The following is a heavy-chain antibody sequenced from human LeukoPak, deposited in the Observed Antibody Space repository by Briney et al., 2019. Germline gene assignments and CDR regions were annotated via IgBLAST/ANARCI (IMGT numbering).Heavy chain of an antibody. D-gene: IGHD3-22*01. CDR3: ARDLGVYYYDSSALGY. V-gene: IGHV3-9*01. CDR2: IPWNWGSI. J-gene: IGHJ4*02. Sequence: GGPLRLSCAASGFTFHDYALHWVRHAPGKGLEWVSGIPWNWGSIVYADSVKGRFTIPRDNAKNTLYLQMNSLRAEDTAVYYCARDLGVYYYDSSALGYWGQGTLVTVSS. CDR1: GFTFHDYA.